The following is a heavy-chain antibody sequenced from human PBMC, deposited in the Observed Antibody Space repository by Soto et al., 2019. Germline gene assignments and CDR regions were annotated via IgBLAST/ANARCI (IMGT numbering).Heavy chain of an antibody. CDR3: ASDLVVRGVVIRGYAMDV. D-gene: IGHD3-10*01. CDR1: GFPFSAYA. Sequence: VQLVESGGGLVQPGGSLRLSCAASGFPFSAYAMNWVRQAPGKGLEWLSYISSGGNTMYYADSVKGRFTISRDNSQYSLYLQMNSLRAGDTAVYYCASDLVVRGVVIRGYAMDVWGQGTTVTVSS. CDR2: ISSGGNTM. J-gene: IGHJ6*02. V-gene: IGHV3-48*04.